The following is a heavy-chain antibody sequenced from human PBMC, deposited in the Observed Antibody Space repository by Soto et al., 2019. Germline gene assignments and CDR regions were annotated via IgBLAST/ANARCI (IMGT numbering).Heavy chain of an antibody. CDR3: ARVEPEQSIAARAGIDY. V-gene: IGHV4-34*01. J-gene: IGHJ4*02. D-gene: IGHD6-6*01. Sequence: PSETLSLTCAVYGGSFSGYYWSWIRQPPGKGLEWIGEINHSGSTNYNPSLKSRVTISVDTSKNQFSLKLSSVTAADTAVYYCARVEPEQSIAARAGIDYWGQGTLVTVSS. CDR1: GGSFSGYY. CDR2: INHSGST.